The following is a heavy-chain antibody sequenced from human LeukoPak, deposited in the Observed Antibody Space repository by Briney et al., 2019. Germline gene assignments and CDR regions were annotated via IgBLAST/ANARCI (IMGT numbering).Heavy chain of an antibody. D-gene: IGHD6-19*01. J-gene: IGHJ1*01. Sequence: PGGSLRLSCAASGFTLSSYAMSWVRQAPGKGLEWISVISDSGGSTYYADSVKGRFTFSRDNSKNTLYLQMNSLTPEDTAVYFCARGQQWLDTWFQHWGQGTLVTVSS. CDR3: ARGQQWLDTWFQH. CDR2: ISDSGGST. V-gene: IGHV3-23*01. CDR1: GFTLSSYA.